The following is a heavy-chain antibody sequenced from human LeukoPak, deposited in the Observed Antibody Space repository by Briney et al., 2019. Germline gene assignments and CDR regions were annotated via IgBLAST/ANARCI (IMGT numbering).Heavy chain of an antibody. CDR3: ARIGISARGTNFHH. CDR2: INSNSADT. Sequence: ASVKVSCKASGYTFTSYYMHWVRQAPGQGLEWMGWINSNSADTNYAQNFQGRVTMTRGTSISTAYMELSRLRSDDTALYYCARIGISARGTNFHHWGQGTLVTVSS. CDR1: GYTFTSYY. V-gene: IGHV1-2*02. J-gene: IGHJ1*01. D-gene: IGHD6-13*01.